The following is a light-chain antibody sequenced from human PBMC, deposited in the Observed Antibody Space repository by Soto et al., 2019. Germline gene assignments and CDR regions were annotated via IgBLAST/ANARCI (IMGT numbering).Light chain of an antibody. Sequence: QAVVSQEPSFSVSPGWTVTLTCGLTSGSVLTSYYPTWYQQTPGQAPRTLIYSTNIRSSGVPDRFSGSILGNKAALTITGAQADDESDYYCALYVGTGTVVFGGGTKLTVL. V-gene: IGLV8-61*01. CDR2: STN. CDR3: ALYVGTGTVV. J-gene: IGLJ2*01. CDR1: SGSVLTSYY.